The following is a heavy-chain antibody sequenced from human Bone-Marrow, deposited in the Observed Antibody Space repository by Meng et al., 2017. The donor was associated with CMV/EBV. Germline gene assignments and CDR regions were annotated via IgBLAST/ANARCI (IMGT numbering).Heavy chain of an antibody. CDR1: GYSFTGYY. CDR2: INPNSAGT. D-gene: IGHD2-2*01. CDR3: ARDSAVEVPPAIVPLEAFDL. V-gene: IGHV1-2*02. J-gene: IGHJ3*01. Sequence: ASVKVSCKTSGYSFTGYYIHWVRQAPGQGLEWMGWINPNSAGTNYAQKFQGRVTMTRDTSIRTAYMELIRLTSDDTAVYYCARDSAVEVPPAIVPLEAFDLWGQGTRVTGSS.